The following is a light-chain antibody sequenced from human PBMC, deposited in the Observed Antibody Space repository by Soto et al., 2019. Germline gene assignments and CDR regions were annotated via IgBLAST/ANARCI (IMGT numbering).Light chain of an antibody. CDR3: QQYHTYPWT. CDR1: QTVNTW. Sequence: DIQLTQSPSTLSASVGERVTITCRASQTVNTWLAWYQHKPGKAPKLLIYDASVLETGVPSRFSGFSSGTEFTLTISSLQPDDFATYYCQQYHTYPWTFGQGTKVEIK. CDR2: DAS. V-gene: IGKV1-5*01. J-gene: IGKJ1*01.